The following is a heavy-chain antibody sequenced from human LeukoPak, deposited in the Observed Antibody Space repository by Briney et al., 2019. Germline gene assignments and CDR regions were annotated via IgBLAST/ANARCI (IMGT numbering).Heavy chain of an antibody. Sequence: SETLSLTCTVSGGSMSPYHWGWLRQPPGKGLEWTGYIYYSGSTNYNPSLKSRVTISVDTSKNQSSLKLSSVTAADTAIYYCARAVSGRFDYWGQGTLVTVSS. CDR3: ARAVSGRFDY. CDR1: GGSMSPYH. D-gene: IGHD6-19*01. CDR2: IYYSGST. J-gene: IGHJ4*02. V-gene: IGHV4-59*08.